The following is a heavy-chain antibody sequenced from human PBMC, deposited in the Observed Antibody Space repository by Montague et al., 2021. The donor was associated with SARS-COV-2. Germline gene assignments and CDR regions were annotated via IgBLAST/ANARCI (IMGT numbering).Heavy chain of an antibody. CDR1: GGSISSGGYY. V-gene: IGHV4-61*02. CDR3: ARDIAVAGRCDY. J-gene: IGHJ4*02. Sequence: TLSLTCTVSGGSISSGGYYWNWIRQPAGKGLEWIGRISISGRTNYNPSLKSRVSISVDTSKNQLSLKLSSVTAADTAVYYCARDIAVAGRCDYWGQGTLVTVSS. CDR2: ISISGRT. D-gene: IGHD6-19*01.